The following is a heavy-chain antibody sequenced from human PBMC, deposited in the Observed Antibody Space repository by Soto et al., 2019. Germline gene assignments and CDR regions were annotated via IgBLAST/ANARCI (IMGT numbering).Heavy chain of an antibody. CDR1: GFTFSDHH. D-gene: IGHD1-20*01. CDR2: IRNKANSYTT. V-gene: IGHV3-72*01. Sequence: EVQLVESGGGLVQPGGSLRLSCAASGFTFSDHHMDWVRQAPGKGLEWVGSIRNKANSYTTDYVASVKARSTISRDDSKSSLYLQMNSLKAEDTAVYYCGRRITGAPPADGGYWGQGTLVTVSS. J-gene: IGHJ4*02. CDR3: GRRITGAPPADGGY.